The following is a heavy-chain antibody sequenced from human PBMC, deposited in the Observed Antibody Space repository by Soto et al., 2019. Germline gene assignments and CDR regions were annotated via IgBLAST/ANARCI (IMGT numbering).Heavy chain of an antibody. J-gene: IGHJ5*02. CDR1: GFTFSSYW. CDR3: ARVEQWLVGGFDP. CDR2: INSDGSST. Sequence: GGSLRLSCAASGFTFSSYWMHWVRQAPGKGLVWVSRINSDGSSTSYADSVKGRFTISRDNAKNTLYLQMNSLRAEDTAVYYCARVEQWLVGGFDPWGQGTLVTVSS. V-gene: IGHV3-74*01. D-gene: IGHD6-19*01.